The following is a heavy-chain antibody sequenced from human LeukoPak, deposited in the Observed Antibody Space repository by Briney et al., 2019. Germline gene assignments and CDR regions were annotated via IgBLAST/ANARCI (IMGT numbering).Heavy chain of an antibody. CDR2: ISPIGSMT. J-gene: IGHJ6*03. Sequence: GGSLKLSCEASGFTFSNYWINWVRQAPGQGLVWVSRISPIGSMTNYADSVKGRVTMSRDNAKNTAYMQMNSLRAEDTAVYYCARFAEDPVKYNYYYIDVWGKGTSVTVSS. CDR1: GFTFSNYW. CDR3: ARFAEDPVKYNYYYIDV. V-gene: IGHV3-74*01. D-gene: IGHD1-1*01.